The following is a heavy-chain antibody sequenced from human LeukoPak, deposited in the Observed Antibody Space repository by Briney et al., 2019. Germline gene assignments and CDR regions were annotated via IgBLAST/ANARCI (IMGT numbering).Heavy chain of an antibody. CDR1: GFTFSSYA. CDR3: ARLHYDVLTGPFDY. V-gene: IGHV3-66*04. Sequence: PGGSLRLSCAASGFTFSSYAMSWVRQAPGKGLEWVSIIYSGGATSYADSVKGRFTISRENSKNTLWLQMNSLRAEDTAVYYCARLHYDVLTGPFDYWGQGTLVTVSS. CDR2: IYSGGAT. J-gene: IGHJ4*02. D-gene: IGHD3-9*01.